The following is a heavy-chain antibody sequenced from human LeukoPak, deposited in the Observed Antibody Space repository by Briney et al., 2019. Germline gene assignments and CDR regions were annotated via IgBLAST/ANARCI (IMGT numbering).Heavy chain of an antibody. V-gene: IGHV4-4*02. J-gene: IGHJ4*02. CDR2: IFHSGST. CDR1: GFTFTNAW. CDR3: ARDFRMTMVDY. Sequence: PGGSLRLSCAASGFTFTNAWMSWVRQAPGKGLEWIGTIFHSGSTYYNPSLKSRVTISLDTSKNQFSLRLSSVTAADTAVYYCARDFRMTMVDYWGQGTLVTVSS. D-gene: IGHD4/OR15-4a*01.